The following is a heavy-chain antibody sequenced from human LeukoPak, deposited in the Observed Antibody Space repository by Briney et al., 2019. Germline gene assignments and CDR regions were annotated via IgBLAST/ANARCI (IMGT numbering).Heavy chain of an antibody. Sequence: GGSLRLSCAASGFTFSSYWMHWVRQAPGKGLVWVSRINNDGSSTSYADSVKGRFIISRDNAKNTLSLQMNSLRAEDTAVFYCVRVACSSMTSCATVDYWGQGTLVTVSS. D-gene: IGHD2-2*01. CDR1: GFTFSSYW. CDR2: INNDGSST. J-gene: IGHJ4*02. V-gene: IGHV3-74*01. CDR3: VRVACSSMTSCATVDY.